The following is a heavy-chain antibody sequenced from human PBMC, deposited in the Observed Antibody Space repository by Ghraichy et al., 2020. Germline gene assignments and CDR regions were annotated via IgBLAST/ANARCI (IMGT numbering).Heavy chain of an antibody. J-gene: IGHJ4*02. D-gene: IGHD2/OR15-2a*01. CDR2: INYDGTYK. CDR3: AKDLTLRL. V-gene: IGHV3-30*02. Sequence: GGSLRLSCAASGFTFSHFVMHWVRQSPGKGLEWVAFINYDGTYKYYADSVKGRFTISRDNSKNTLYLQMHSLRAEDTAVYYCAKDLTLRLWGQGTLVTVSS. CDR1: GFTFSHFV.